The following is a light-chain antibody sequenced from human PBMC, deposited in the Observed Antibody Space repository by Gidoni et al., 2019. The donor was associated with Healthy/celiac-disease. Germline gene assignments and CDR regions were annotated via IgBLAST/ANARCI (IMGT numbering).Light chain of an antibody. V-gene: IGLV2-14*01. CDR2: EVS. Sequence: QSALTQPASVSGSPGPSITISCTGTSSDVGGYNYVSWYQQHPGKAPKLMIYEVSNRPSGVSNRFSGSKSGNRASLTISGLQAEDEADYYCSSYTSSSTLVFGGGTKLTVL. J-gene: IGLJ3*02. CDR1: SSDVGGYNY. CDR3: SSYTSSSTLV.